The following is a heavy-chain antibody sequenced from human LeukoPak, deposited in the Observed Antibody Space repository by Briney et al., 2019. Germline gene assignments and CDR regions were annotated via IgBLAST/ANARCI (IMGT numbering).Heavy chain of an antibody. CDR1: GFTVSSNY. CDR3: ARGSLYGSGSYYLYYFDY. Sequence: GGSLRLSCAASGFTVSSNYMSWIRQAPGKGLEWVSVIYSGGTTYYADSVKGRFTISRDNSKNTLYLQMNSLRAEDTAVYYCARGSLYGSGSYYLYYFDYWGQGTLVTVSS. V-gene: IGHV3-53*05. J-gene: IGHJ4*02. CDR2: IYSGGTT. D-gene: IGHD3-10*01.